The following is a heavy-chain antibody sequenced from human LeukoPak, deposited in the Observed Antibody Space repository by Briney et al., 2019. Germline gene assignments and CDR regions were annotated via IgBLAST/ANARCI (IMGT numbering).Heavy chain of an antibody. Sequence: GTSLRLSCEASGSTFISYLIHWVRQAPGKGLEWVAVISYDGSNKYYADSVKGRFTISRDNSKNTLYLQMNSLRAEDTAVYYCAKGRITMIVVVPDYWGQGTLVTVSS. D-gene: IGHD3-22*01. V-gene: IGHV3-30*18. CDR1: GSTFISYL. CDR2: ISYDGSNK. CDR3: AKGRITMIVVVPDY. J-gene: IGHJ4*02.